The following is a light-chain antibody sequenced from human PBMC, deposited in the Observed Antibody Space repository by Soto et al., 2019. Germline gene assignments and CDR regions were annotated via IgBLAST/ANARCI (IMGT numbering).Light chain of an antibody. J-gene: IGKJ4*01. CDR3: QQHADWPLT. CDR1: RSVGNN. V-gene: IGKV3-11*01. CDR2: EAS. Sequence: EIVLTQSPATLSLSPGERATLSCRASRSVGNNLAWYQKKPGQAPGLLIYEASTRATGIPARFSGSGSGTDFTLTISSLEPEDFAVYYCQQHADWPLTFGVGTKVEIK.